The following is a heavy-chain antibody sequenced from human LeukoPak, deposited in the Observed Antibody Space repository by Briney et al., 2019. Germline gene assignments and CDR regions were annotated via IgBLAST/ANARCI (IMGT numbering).Heavy chain of an antibody. CDR1: GGTFSSNA. V-gene: IGHV1-69*13. D-gene: IGHD3-3*01. Sequence: ASVKVSCKASGGTFSSNAISWVRQAPGQGLEWMGGIIPIFGTANYAQKFQGRVTITADESTSTAYMELSSLRSEDTAVYYCARGPVLRYNWFDPWGRGTLVTVSS. CDR3: ARGPVLRYNWFDP. CDR2: IIPIFGTA. J-gene: IGHJ5*02.